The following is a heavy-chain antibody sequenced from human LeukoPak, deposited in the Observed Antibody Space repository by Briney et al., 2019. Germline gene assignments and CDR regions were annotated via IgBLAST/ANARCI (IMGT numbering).Heavy chain of an antibody. CDR1: GFTFGSYG. J-gene: IGHJ6*02. CDR3: AREVSSYGMDV. CDR2: ISYDGSNK. Sequence: GGSLRLSCAASGFTFGSYGMHWVRQAPGKGLEWVAVISYDGSNKYYADSVKGRFTISRDNSKNTLYLQMNSLRAEDTAVYYCAREVSSYGMDVWGQGTTVTVSS. V-gene: IGHV3-30*03.